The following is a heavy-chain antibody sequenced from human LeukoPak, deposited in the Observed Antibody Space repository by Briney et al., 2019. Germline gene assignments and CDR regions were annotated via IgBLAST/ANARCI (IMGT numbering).Heavy chain of an antibody. Sequence: GGSLRLSCTASGFTFSNYAMSWVRQSPGKGLEWVSGINENGIYTYYADSVKGRFTISRDNSKNTLYLQMNSLRAEDTAVYYCARSDYFENWGQGTLVTVSS. V-gene: IGHV3-23*01. CDR1: GFTFSNYA. J-gene: IGHJ4*02. CDR2: INENGIYT. CDR3: ARSDYFEN.